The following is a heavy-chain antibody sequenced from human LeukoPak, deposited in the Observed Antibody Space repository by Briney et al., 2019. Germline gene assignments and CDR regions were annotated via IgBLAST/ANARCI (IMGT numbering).Heavy chain of an antibody. CDR1: GGSISSSSYY. V-gene: IGHV4-39*07. Sequence: SETLSLTRTVSGGSISSSSYYWGWIRQPPGKGLEWIGYIYHSGSTYYNPSLKSRVTISVDRSKNQFSLKLSSVTAADTAVYYCARVRAARHDAFDIWGQGTMVTVSS. CDR3: ARVRAARHDAFDI. J-gene: IGHJ3*02. CDR2: IYHSGST. D-gene: IGHD6-6*01.